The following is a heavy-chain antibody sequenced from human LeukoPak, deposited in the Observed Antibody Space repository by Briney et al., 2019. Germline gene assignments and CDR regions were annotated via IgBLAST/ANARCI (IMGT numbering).Heavy chain of an antibody. Sequence: SETLSLTCTVSGGSISSGSYYWSWIRQPAGKGLEWIGRIYTSGSTNYIPSLKSRVTISVDTSKNQFSLKLSSVTAADTPVYYCARESPLGHYFDYWGQGTLVTVSS. J-gene: IGHJ4*02. CDR2: IYTSGST. D-gene: IGHD3-16*01. CDR3: ARESPLGHYFDY. V-gene: IGHV4-61*02. CDR1: GGSISSGSYY.